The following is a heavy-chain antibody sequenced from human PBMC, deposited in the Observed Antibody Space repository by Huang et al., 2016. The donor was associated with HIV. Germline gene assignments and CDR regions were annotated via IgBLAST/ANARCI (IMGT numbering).Heavy chain of an antibody. V-gene: IGHV4-34*01. J-gene: IGHJ2*01. D-gene: IGHD6-19*01. CDR2: VNHGGST. Sequence: QVQLYQWGAGPLRPSETLSLTCGVSGGSLHGYYWSWLRQSPGRGLEWIGEVNHGGSTKYNPSLKGRVTISVDTSKIQFSLNLTSVTATDTADYYCATSRSGSGWFLDIWGRGTLVSVS. CDR3: ATSRSGSGWFLDI. CDR1: GGSLHGYY.